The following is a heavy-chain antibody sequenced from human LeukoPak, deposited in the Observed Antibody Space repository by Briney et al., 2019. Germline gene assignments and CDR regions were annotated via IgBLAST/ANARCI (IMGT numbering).Heavy chain of an antibody. D-gene: IGHD6-19*01. CDR2: IYYSGST. CDR1: GYSISSGYY. V-gene: IGHV4-59*08. CDR3: ARLGSLSGWYLDY. J-gene: IGHJ4*02. Sequence: SETLSLTCTVSGYSISSGYYWSWIRQPPGKGLEWIGYIYYSGSTNYNPSLKSRVTISVDTSKNQFSLKLSSVTAADTAVYYCARLGSLSGWYLDYWGQGTLVTVSS.